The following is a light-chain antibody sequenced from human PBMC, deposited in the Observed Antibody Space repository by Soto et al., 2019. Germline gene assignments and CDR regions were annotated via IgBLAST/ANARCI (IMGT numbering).Light chain of an antibody. CDR3: AAWDSSLNAHLL. CDR2: SNN. CDR1: SSNIGSNP. J-gene: IGLJ2*01. V-gene: IGLV1-44*01. Sequence: QSVLTQSPSASGTPGQRVTISCSGSSSNIGSNPVNWYQQLPGTAPKLLIYSNNQRPSGVPDRFSGSKSGTSASLAISALQSEDEADYYCAAWDSSLNAHLLFGGGTKLTVL.